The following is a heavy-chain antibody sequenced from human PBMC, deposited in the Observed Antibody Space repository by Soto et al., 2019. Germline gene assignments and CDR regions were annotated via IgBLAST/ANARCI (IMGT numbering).Heavy chain of an antibody. J-gene: IGHJ5*02. CDR1: AFTFLSFT. CDR3: TRDASRDSSARGWFDP. Sequence: PGGSLRLPCAASAFTFLSFTMNRLRQAPGKGLEWVSTISSNSAYIYYTDALRGRFTISRDNAKNSLHLQMNSLRAEDTAVYYCTRDASRDSSARGWFDPWGPGTLVTVSS. D-gene: IGHD6-13*01. CDR2: ISSNSAYI. V-gene: IGHV3-21*01.